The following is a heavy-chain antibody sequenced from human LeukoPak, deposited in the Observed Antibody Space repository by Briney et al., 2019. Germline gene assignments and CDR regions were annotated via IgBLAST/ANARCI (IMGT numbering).Heavy chain of an antibody. CDR3: ARGYCSSTSCYTNNAFDI. CDR1: GFTFDDYG. Sequence: GGSLRLSCAASGFTFDDYGMSRVRQAPGKGLEWVSGINWNGGSTGYADSVKGRFTISRDNAKNSLYLQMNSLRAEDTALYYCARGYCSSTSCYTNNAFDIWGQGTMATVSS. D-gene: IGHD2-2*02. CDR2: INWNGGST. J-gene: IGHJ3*02. V-gene: IGHV3-20*04.